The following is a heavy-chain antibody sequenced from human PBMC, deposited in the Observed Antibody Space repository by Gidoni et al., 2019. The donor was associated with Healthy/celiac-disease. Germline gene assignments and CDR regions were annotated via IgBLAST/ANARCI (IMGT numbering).Heavy chain of an antibody. D-gene: IGHD2-15*01. V-gene: IGHV4-34*01. CDR3: ARVVVARRIYYYYYGMDV. J-gene: IGHJ6*02. Sequence: QVQLQQWGAGLLKPSETLSLTCAVYGGSFSGYYWSWIRQPPGKGLEWIGEINHSGSTNYNPSLKSRVTISVDTSKNQFSLKLSSVTAADTAVYYCARVVVARRIYYYYYGMDVWGQGTTVTVSS. CDR2: INHSGST. CDR1: GGSFSGYY.